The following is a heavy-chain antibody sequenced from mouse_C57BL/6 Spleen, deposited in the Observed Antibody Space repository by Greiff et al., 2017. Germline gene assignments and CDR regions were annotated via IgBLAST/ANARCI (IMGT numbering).Heavy chain of an antibody. CDR1: GHTFTSYW. CDR3: ARKGRAPFGY. Sequence: VQLQQSGAELVKPGASVKLSCKASGHTFTSYWMQWVKQRPGQGLEWIGEIDPSDSYTNYNQKFKGKATLTVDTSSSTAYMQLSSLTSEDSAVYYCARKGRAPFGYWGQGTTLTVST. CDR2: IDPSDSYT. J-gene: IGHJ2*01. V-gene: IGHV1-50*01.